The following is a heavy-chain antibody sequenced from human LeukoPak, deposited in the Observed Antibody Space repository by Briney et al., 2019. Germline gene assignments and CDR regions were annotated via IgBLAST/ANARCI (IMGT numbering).Heavy chain of an antibody. CDR2: FDPEDGET. D-gene: IGHD5-24*01. CDR3: ATVLGDGYNLFDY. CDR1: GYTLTELS. V-gene: IGHV1-24*01. Sequence: ASVKVSCKVSGYTLTELSMHWVRQAPGRGLEWMGGFDPEDGETIYAQKFQGRVTMTEDTSTDTAYMELSSLRSEDTAVYYCATVLGDGYNLFDYWGQGTLVTVSS. J-gene: IGHJ4*02.